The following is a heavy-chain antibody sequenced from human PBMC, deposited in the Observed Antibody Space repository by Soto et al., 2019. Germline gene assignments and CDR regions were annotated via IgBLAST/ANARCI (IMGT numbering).Heavy chain of an antibody. V-gene: IGHV4-4*02. CDR1: GGSISSSNW. CDR3: AREKHTKGTGYAFDI. J-gene: IGHJ3*02. D-gene: IGHD1-1*01. CDR2: IYHSGST. Sequence: QVQLQESGPGLVKTSGTLSLTCAVSGGSISSSNWWSWVRQPPGKGLEWIGEIYHSGSTNYNPSLKSRVTISVDKSKNQFSLKLSSVTAADTAVYYCAREKHTKGTGYAFDIWGQGTMVTVSS.